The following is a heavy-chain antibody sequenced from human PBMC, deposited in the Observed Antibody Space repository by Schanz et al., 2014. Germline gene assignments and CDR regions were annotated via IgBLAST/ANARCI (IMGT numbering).Heavy chain of an antibody. V-gene: IGHV3-48*01. D-gene: IGHD1-1*01. CDR1: GFTFSDYS. J-gene: IGHJ4*02. CDR2: IRSSSTPI. Sequence: EVQLVESGGGWVQPGGSLRLSCAASGFTFSDYSMNWVRQAPGKGPEWVSYIRSSSTPIYYADSVKGRFTISRDNAKNTLYLQMNSLRAEDAAVYFCAKIERNVDWGQGTLVTVSS. CDR3: AKIERNVD.